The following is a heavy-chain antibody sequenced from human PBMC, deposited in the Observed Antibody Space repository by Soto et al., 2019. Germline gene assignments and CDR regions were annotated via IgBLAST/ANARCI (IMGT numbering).Heavy chain of an antibody. CDR3: ARELMITFVGDRPEPDAFDI. V-gene: IGHV3-11*06. Sequence: QVQLVESGGGLVKPGGSLRLSCAASGFTFSDYYMSWIRQATGKGLEWVSYISSSSSYTNYADSVKGRFTISRCNAKNSLYLQMNSLRAEDTAVYYCARELMITFVGDRPEPDAFDIWGQGTMVTVSS. D-gene: IGHD3-16*01. CDR2: ISSSSSYT. J-gene: IGHJ3*02. CDR1: GFTFSDYY.